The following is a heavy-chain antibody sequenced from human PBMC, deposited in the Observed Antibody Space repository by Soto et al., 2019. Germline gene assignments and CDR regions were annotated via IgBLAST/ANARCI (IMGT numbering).Heavy chain of an antibody. V-gene: IGHV3-7*01. CDR3: ARLIPDIVVVPAATYYYYYMDV. CDR1: GFTFSSYW. Sequence: GGSLRLSCAASGFTFSSYWMSWVRQAPGKGLEWVANIKQDGSEKYYVDSVKGRFTISRDNAKNSLYLQMNSLRAEDTAVYYCARLIPDIVVVPAATYYYYYMDVWGKGTTVTVSS. J-gene: IGHJ6*03. CDR2: IKQDGSEK. D-gene: IGHD2-2*01.